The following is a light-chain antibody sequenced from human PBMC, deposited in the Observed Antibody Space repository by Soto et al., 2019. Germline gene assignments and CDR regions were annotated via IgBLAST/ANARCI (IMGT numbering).Light chain of an antibody. CDR1: QTIAIY. CDR2: AAS. V-gene: IGKV1-39*01. Sequence: DIQMTQSPSSLSASVGERVTITCRASQTIAIYLNWYQQKPGKAPNLLIYAASSLQSGVPSRFSGSGSGTDFTLTISSLQPEDFASYYCQQTYSTPWTFGQGTKVEMK. J-gene: IGKJ1*01. CDR3: QQTYSTPWT.